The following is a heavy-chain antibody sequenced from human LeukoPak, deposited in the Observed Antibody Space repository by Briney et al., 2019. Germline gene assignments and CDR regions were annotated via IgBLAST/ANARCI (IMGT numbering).Heavy chain of an antibody. V-gene: IGHV3-33*08. D-gene: IGHD3-3*01. CDR3: ARDSARYDFWSGYFGSGYYYYGMDV. Sequence: PGGSLRLSCAASGFTFSSYGMHWVRQAPGKGLEWVAVIWYDGSNKYYADSVKGRFTISRDNSKNTLYLQMNSLRAEDTAVYYCARDSARYDFWSGYFGSGYYYYGMDVWGQGTTVTVSS. CDR1: GFTFSSYG. J-gene: IGHJ6*02. CDR2: IWYDGSNK.